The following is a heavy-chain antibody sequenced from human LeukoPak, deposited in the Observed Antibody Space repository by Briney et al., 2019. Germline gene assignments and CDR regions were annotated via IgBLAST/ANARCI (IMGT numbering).Heavy chain of an antibody. D-gene: IGHD4-11*01. J-gene: IGHJ5*02. CDR2: VNPNGGGT. CDR1: GYIFTGYY. Sequence: ASVTVSCKASGYIFTGYYIHWVRQAPGQGLEWMGWVNPNGGGTEYARQFQGRVTMTRDTSISTAFLHLTSLTSDDTAVYYCARSHDYTNYVAPWGQGTLVTVSS. V-gene: IGHV1-2*02. CDR3: ARSHDYTNYVAP.